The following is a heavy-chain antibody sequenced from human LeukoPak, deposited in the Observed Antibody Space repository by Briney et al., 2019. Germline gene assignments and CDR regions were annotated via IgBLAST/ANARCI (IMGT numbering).Heavy chain of an antibody. Sequence: ASVKVSCKASGYTFTGYYMHWVRQAPGQGLEWMGRINPNSGGTNYAQKVQGRVTMTRDTSISTAYMELSRLRSDDTAVYYCASVTRRSDAFDIWGQGTMVTVSS. J-gene: IGHJ3*02. CDR3: ASVTRRSDAFDI. CDR2: INPNSGGT. D-gene: IGHD2-15*01. CDR1: GYTFTGYY. V-gene: IGHV1-2*06.